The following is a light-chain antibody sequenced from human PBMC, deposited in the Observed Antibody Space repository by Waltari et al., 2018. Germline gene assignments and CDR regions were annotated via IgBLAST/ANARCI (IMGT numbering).Light chain of an antibody. CDR1: QSISNY. V-gene: IGKV1-39*01. J-gene: IGKJ4*02. Sequence: DIQMTQSPSSLSGSVGDRVTITCRASQSISNYLNWYQQKPGKAAELLIYAATRLQSGVPSRFSGAGSGTDFSLTITSLQPEDSATYYCCQQTYASLTFGGGTKV. CDR2: AAT. CDR3: CQQTYASLT.